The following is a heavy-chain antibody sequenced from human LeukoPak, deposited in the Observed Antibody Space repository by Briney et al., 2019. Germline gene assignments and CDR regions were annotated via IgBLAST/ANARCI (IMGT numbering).Heavy chain of an antibody. CDR3: AKDDDGRHHGVDY. J-gene: IGHJ4*02. Sequence: GGSLRLSCAASGFIVTNYAMTWVRQAPGEGLEWVSTIGYSAGDTYYADSVKGRFTISRDYSMNTLYLQMTSLRDDDTALYYCAKDDDGRHHGVDYWGQGTLVTVSS. D-gene: IGHD4-17*01. CDR2: IGYSAGDT. V-gene: IGHV3-23*01. CDR1: GFIVTNYA.